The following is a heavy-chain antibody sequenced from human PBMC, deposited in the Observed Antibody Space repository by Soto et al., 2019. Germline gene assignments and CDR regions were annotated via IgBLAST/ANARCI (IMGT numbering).Heavy chain of an antibody. CDR3: ARDLGQVGAGYFDY. CDR2: ISSSGSTI. V-gene: IGHV3-48*03. CDR1: EFTFSSYE. Sequence: ELQLVESGGGLVQPGGSLRLSCAASEFTFSSYEMNWVRQAPGKGLEWVSYISSSGSTIYYADSVKGRFTISRDNAKNSLYLQMNSLRAEDTAVYYCARDLGQVGAGYFDYWGQGTLVTVSS. D-gene: IGHD1-26*01. J-gene: IGHJ4*02.